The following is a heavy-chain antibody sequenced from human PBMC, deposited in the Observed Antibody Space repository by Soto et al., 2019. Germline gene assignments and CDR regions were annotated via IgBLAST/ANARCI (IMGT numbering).Heavy chain of an antibody. V-gene: IGHV4-34*01. CDR1: GGSFSGYY. J-gene: IGHJ4*02. CDR2: INHSGST. D-gene: IGHD4-17*01. CDR3: ARGRATVTTKSWYYFDY. Sequence: TSETLSLTCAVYGGSFSGYYWSWIRQPPGKGLEWIGEINHSGSTNYNPSLKSRVTTSVDTSKNQFSLKLSSVTAADTAVYYCARGRATVTTKSWYYFDYWGQGTLVTVSS.